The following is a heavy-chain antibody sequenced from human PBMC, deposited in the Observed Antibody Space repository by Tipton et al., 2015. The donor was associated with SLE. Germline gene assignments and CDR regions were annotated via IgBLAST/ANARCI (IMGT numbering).Heavy chain of an antibody. CDR3: ARDLRGYYYDSSGTGGYYGMDV. CDR2: IGAYNGNT. D-gene: IGHD3-22*01. J-gene: IGHJ6*02. V-gene: IGHV1-18*01. Sequence: QSGAEVKKPGASVKVSCKASGYTFTSYGISWVRQAPGQGLEWMGWIGAYNGNTNYAQKLQGRVTMTTDTSTSTAYMELRSLRSDDTAVYYCARDLRGYYYDSSGTGGYYGMDVWGQGTTVTVSS. CDR1: GYTFTSYG.